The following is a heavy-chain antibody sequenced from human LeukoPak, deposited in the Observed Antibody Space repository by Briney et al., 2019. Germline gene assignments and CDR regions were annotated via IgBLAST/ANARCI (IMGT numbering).Heavy chain of an antibody. CDR1: GYTFTSYD. CDR3: ARVFVDPVSRGLDAFDF. CDR2: MNPNSGNT. Sequence: ASVKVSCKASGYTFTSYDINWVRQATGQGLGWMGWMNPNSGNTGYAQKFQGRVTMTRNTSISTAYMELSSLRAEDMAVYYCARVFVDPVSRGLDAFDFWGQGTMVTVSS. V-gene: IGHV1-8*01. D-gene: IGHD2-21*01. J-gene: IGHJ3*01.